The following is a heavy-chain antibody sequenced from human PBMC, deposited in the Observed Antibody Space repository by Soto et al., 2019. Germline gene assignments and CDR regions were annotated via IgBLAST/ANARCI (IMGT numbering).Heavy chain of an antibody. CDR2: IYYSGST. Sequence: SESLSLTCAVSRVSISSGTNYWAWLRQPPGQGLEWIANIYYSGSTFYNPSLKSRVTISVDTYKNQFSLKLRSVTAADTAAYYCASHEAGWYFDSWGQGTLVTVSS. CDR1: RVSISSGTNY. D-gene: IGHD6-25*01. V-gene: IGHV4-39*01. CDR3: ASHEAGWYFDS. J-gene: IGHJ4*02.